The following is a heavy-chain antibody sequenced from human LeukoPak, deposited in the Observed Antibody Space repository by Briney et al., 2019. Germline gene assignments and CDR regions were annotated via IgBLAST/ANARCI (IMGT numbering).Heavy chain of an antibody. CDR3: ARGPYGMDV. V-gene: IGHV4-34*01. J-gene: IGHJ6*02. Sequence: SEILSLTCAVYGGSFSGYYWNWIRQPPGKGLEWIGEINHSGSTNYNPSLKSRVTISVDKSKNQFSLKLSSVTAADTAVYYCARGPYGMDVWGQGTTVTVSS. CDR1: GGSFSGYY. CDR2: INHSGST.